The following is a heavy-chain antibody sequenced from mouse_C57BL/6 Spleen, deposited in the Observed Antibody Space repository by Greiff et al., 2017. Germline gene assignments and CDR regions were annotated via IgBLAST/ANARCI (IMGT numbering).Heavy chain of an antibody. CDR2: INPSNGGT. J-gene: IGHJ2*01. D-gene: IGHD2-4*01. Sequence: QVQLQQPGPELVKPGASVKLSCKASGYTFTSYWMHWVKQRPGQGLEWIGNINPSNGGTNYNEKFKSKATLPVDKSSRTAYMPLSSLTSEDSAVYWCARSDDYDAYGDCGGRGTTLTVST. V-gene: IGHV1-53*01. CDR1: GYTFTSYW. CDR3: ARSDDYDAYGDC.